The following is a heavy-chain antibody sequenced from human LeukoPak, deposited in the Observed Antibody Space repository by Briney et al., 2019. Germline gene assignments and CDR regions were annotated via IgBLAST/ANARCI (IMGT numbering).Heavy chain of an antibody. Sequence: GGSLRLSCAASGFTFSNYGMHWVRQAPGKGLEWVAVMWYDGTNKYYADSVKGRFTISRDNSKNTLYLQLNSLRAEDTAVYYCVRRGYCSGGSCYPYYFDYWGQGTLVTVSS. CDR3: VRRGYCSGGSCYPYYFDY. J-gene: IGHJ4*02. CDR1: GFTFSNYG. CDR2: MWYDGTNK. D-gene: IGHD2-15*01. V-gene: IGHV3-33*01.